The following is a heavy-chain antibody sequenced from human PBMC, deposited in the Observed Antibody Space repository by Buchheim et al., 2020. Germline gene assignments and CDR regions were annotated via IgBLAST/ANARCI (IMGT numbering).Heavy chain of an antibody. CDR3: ARAYYFGSTGYTPIDF. J-gene: IGHJ4*02. D-gene: IGHD3-22*01. V-gene: IGHV3-74*01. CDR2: ISGDGSGI. Sequence: EVQLVESGGGLVQPGGSLRLSCAASGFTFSSHWMQWVRQGPGEGLVWVSRISGDGSGITYADSVRGRFTISRDNAKSTLYLQMNSLRAEDTAVYYCARAYYFGSTGYTPIDFWGQGTL. CDR1: GFTFSSHW.